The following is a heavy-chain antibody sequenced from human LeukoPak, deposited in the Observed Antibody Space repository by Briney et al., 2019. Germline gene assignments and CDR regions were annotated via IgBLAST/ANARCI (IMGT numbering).Heavy chain of an antibody. Sequence: SETLSLTCTVSGASISPYYWTWTRQPAGKGLEWIGHIHTSGSTNYNPSLKSRVTMSLDTSKNQFSLKLNSVTAADTAVYYCAREVTYGGGIDYWGQGTLVTVSS. CDR2: IHTSGST. CDR3: AREVTYGGGIDY. CDR1: GASISPYY. V-gene: IGHV4-4*07. J-gene: IGHJ4*02. D-gene: IGHD3-16*01.